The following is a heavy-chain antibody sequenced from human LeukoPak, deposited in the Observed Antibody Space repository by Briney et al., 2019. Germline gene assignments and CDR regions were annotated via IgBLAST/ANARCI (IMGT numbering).Heavy chain of an antibody. CDR3: ARDQYYYDSSGYYRFDY. V-gene: IGHV4-4*07. D-gene: IGHD3-22*01. J-gene: IGHJ4*02. CDR2: IYTSGST. CDR1: GVSISSYY. Sequence: SETLSLACTVSGVSISSYYWSWSRQPAGKGLEWIGRIYTSGSTNYNPSLKSRVTMSVDTSKNQFSLKLSSVTAADTAAYYCARDQYYYDSSGYYRFDYWGQGTLVTVSS.